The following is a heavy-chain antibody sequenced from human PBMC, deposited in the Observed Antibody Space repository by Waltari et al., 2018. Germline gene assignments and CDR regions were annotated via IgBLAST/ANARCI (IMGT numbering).Heavy chain of an antibody. D-gene: IGHD3-22*01. V-gene: IGHV1-3*01. CDR3: ARGTYYYESSGSAGWFDP. J-gene: IGHJ5*02. Sequence: QVQLVQSGAEVKKPGASVKVSCKASGYTFTIYGIHWVRQAPGQRLEWMGWINAGNDNTKYSQKFQGRVTMTRDTSASTAYMELSSLRSEDTAVYYCARGTYYYESSGSAGWFDPWGQGTLVTVSS. CDR1: GYTFTIYG. CDR2: INAGNDNT.